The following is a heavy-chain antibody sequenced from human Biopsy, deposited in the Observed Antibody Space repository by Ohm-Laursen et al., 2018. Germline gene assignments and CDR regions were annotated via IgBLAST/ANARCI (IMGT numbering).Heavy chain of an antibody. CDR2: IYWDEDK. Sequence: TQTLTLTCTFCGFSLSTSGEGVGWLRQPPGKAPEWLALIYWDEDKFYNPSLESRLTITKDTSKNQVLLIMTNMDPVDTATYFCVHSRMTPSEFDYWGQGTLVTVSS. V-gene: IGHV2-5*02. J-gene: IGHJ4*02. CDR3: VHSRMTPSEFDY. CDR1: GFSLSTSGEG.